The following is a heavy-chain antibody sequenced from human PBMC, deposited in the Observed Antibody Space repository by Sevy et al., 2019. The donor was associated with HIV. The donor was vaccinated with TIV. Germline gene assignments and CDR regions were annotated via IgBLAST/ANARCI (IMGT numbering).Heavy chain of an antibody. CDR2: ISGSGGST. V-gene: IGHV3-23*01. CDR3: AKEGCSSTSCYMGTFDY. J-gene: IGHJ4*02. D-gene: IGHD2-2*02. CDR1: GFTFSSYA. Sequence: GGSLRLSCAASGFTFSSYAMSWVRQAPGKGLEWVSAISGSGGSTYYADSVKGRFTISRDNSKNTLYLQMNSLRAEGTAVYYCAKEGCSSTSCYMGTFDYWGQGTLVTVSS.